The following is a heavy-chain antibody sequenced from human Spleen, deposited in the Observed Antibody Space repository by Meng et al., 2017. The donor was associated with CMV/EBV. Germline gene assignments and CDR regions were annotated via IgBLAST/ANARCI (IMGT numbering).Heavy chain of an antibody. CDR1: GFTFSSYS. CDR3: ARDSGGDRETLDAFDI. CDR2: ISSSSSYI. Sequence: GESLKISCAASGFTFSSYSMNWVRQAPGKGLEWVSSISSSSSYIYYADSVKGRFTISRDNAKNSLYLQMNSLRAEDTAVYYCARDSGGDRETLDAFDIWGQGTMVTVSS. V-gene: IGHV3-21*01. J-gene: IGHJ3*02. D-gene: IGHD2-21*01.